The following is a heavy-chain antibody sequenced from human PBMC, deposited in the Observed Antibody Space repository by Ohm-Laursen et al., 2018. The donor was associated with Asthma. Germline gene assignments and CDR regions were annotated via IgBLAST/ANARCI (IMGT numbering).Heavy chain of an antibody. V-gene: IGHV3-30*18. Sequence: SLTLSFTASGFSFSSYAMHWVRQAPGKGLECVALISYDGSTESYADSVKGRFTISRENFKNTIHLGMNSLRAEDTAVYHCAKGIVPVYYYGLDVWGQGTTVTVSS. CDR1: GFSFSSYA. CDR3: AKGIVPVYYYGLDV. D-gene: IGHD1-26*01. J-gene: IGHJ6*02. CDR2: ISYDGSTE.